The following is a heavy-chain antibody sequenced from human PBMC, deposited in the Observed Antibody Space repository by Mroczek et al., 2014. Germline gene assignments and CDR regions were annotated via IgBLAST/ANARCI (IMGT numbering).Heavy chain of an antibody. J-gene: IGHJ4*02. CDR2: ISYDGSNK. CDR3: ARADLTSIVVVPAAEGDKAVDY. D-gene: IGHD2-2*01. V-gene: IGHV3-30-3*01. Sequence: QVQLVQSGGRRGPAWEVPETLLCSLWIHFSSYAMHWVRQAPGKGLEWVAVISYDGSNKYYADSVKGRFTISRDNSKNTLYLQMNSLRAEDTAVYYCARADLTSIVVVPAAEGDKAVDYWGQGTLVTVSS. CDR1: IHFSSYA.